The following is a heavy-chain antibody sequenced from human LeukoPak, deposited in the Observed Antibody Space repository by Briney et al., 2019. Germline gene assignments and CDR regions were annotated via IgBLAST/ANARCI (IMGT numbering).Heavy chain of an antibody. V-gene: IGHV3-23*01. CDR1: GFTFSTYG. Sequence: GGSLRLSCAASGFTFSTYGMTWVRQAPGKGLEWVSTIGDTGDSTYYADSVKGRFIISRDNSESTLFLQMNGLRAEDTAIYFCATGAYCDHWGQGTLVTASS. CDR2: IGDTGDST. J-gene: IGHJ4*02. CDR3: ATGAYCDH.